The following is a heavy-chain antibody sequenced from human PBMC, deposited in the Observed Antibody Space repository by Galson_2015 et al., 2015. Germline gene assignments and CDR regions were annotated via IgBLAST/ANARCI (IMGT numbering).Heavy chain of an antibody. J-gene: IGHJ4*02. CDR3: ARGPMVRGLIVTMAGFYFDY. D-gene: IGHD3-10*01. CDR1: GGSFSGYY. V-gene: IGHV4-34*01. Sequence: ETLSLTCAVYGGSFSGYYWNWIRPTPGTGLEWIGEINHSESAISNPSLKSRVTISVDTSKNQFSLRLSSVTAADTAVYYCARGPMVRGLIVTMAGFYFDYWGQGTPVTVSS. CDR2: INHSESA.